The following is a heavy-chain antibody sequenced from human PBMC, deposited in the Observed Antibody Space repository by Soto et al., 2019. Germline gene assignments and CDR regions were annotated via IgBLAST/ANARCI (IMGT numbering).Heavy chain of an antibody. D-gene: IGHD2-2*01. J-gene: IGHJ6*02. CDR1: GYTFTGYY. Sequence: QVQLVQSGAEVKKPGASVKVSCKASGYTFTGYYMHWVRQAPGQGLEWMGWINPNSGGTNYAEKFQGWVTMTRDTSISTAYMELSRLRSDDTAVYYCARWGVPAARRGYYYYGMDVWGQGTTVTVSS. CDR3: ARWGVPAARRGYYYYGMDV. CDR2: INPNSGGT. V-gene: IGHV1-2*04.